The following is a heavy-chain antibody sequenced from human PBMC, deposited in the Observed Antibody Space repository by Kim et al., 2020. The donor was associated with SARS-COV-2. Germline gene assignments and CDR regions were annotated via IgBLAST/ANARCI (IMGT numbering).Heavy chain of an antibody. D-gene: IGHD3-22*01. CDR3: ARGGITMIVVVID. Sequence: YADSVKGRFTISRDNAKNSLYLQMNSLRAEDTAVYYCARGGITMIVVVIDWGQGTLVTVSS. V-gene: IGHV3-21*01. J-gene: IGHJ4*02.